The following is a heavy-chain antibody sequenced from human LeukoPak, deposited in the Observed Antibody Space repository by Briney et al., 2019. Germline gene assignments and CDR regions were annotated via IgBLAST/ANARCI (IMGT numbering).Heavy chain of an antibody. V-gene: IGHV1-18*01. Sequence: RRASVKVSCKASGYTFTSYGISWVRQAPGQGLEWMGWISAYNGNTNYAQKLQGRVTMTTDTSTSTAYMELRSLRSDDTAVYYCARGTYCGGDCYLYGMDVWGQGTTVTVSS. D-gene: IGHD2-21*02. CDR3: ARGTYCGGDCYLYGMDV. J-gene: IGHJ6*02. CDR2: ISAYNGNT. CDR1: GYTFTSYG.